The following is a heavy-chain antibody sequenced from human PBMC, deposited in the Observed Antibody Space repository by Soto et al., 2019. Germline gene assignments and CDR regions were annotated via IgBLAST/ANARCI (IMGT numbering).Heavy chain of an antibody. D-gene: IGHD1-20*01. CDR2: VDYSGTA. CDR1: SGSISVTNVF. V-gene: IGHV4-39*01. Sequence: TLSLTCTVSSGSISVTNVFWGWVRQPPGKGLEWIGNVDYSGTAYFSPSLATRVTFHVDTSKNQFSLTLYSVTAADTAVYYCARITGRNLDYWGQGILVTFSS. J-gene: IGHJ4*02. CDR3: ARITGRNLDY.